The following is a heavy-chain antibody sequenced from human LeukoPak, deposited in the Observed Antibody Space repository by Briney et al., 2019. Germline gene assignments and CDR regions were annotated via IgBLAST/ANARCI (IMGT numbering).Heavy chain of an antibody. CDR1: GGSFSRYY. V-gene: IGHV4-34*01. CDR2: INHSRTA. CDR3: ARGLYGDYVSDY. J-gene: IGHJ4*02. D-gene: IGHD4-17*01. Sequence: SETLSLTCAVYGGSFSRYYWSWIRQPPGKGLEWIGEINHSRTANYNPSLNSRLTISVDTSKNQFSLKLSSVTAADTAVYYCARGLYGDYVSDYWGQGTLVTVSS.